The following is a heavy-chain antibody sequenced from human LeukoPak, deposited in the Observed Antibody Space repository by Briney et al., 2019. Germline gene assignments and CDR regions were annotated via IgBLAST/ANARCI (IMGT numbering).Heavy chain of an antibody. CDR1: GFTFSSYA. CDR3: ATYSSLNRREFQY. V-gene: IGHV3-7*01. CDR2: IKRDGSVT. Sequence: GGSLRLSCAASGFTFSSYAMSWVRQAPGRGLEWVANIKRDGSVTHYVDSVKGRFTISRDNAKNSLYLQMNSLRTEDTAVYYCATYSSLNRREFQYWGQGTLLTVSS. D-gene: IGHD3-22*01. J-gene: IGHJ1*01.